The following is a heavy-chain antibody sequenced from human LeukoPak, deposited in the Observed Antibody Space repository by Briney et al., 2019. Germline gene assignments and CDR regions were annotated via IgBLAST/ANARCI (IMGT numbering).Heavy chain of an antibody. V-gene: IGHV3-64*01. CDR3: ARGGELQDRPFDY. J-gene: IGHJ4*02. D-gene: IGHD1-26*01. CDR1: GFTFSSYA. CDR2: ISSNGGST. Sequence: GGSLRLSCAASGFTFSSYAMHWVRQAPGKGLEYVSAISSNGGSTYYANSVKGRFTISRDNSKNTLYLQMGSLRAEDMAVYYCARGGELQDRPFDYWGQGTLVTVSS.